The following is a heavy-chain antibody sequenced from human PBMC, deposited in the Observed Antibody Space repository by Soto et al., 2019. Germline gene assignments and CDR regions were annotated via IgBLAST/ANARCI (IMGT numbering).Heavy chain of an antibody. CDR2: ISYDGSDK. CDR3: AKTAGYDYVWGSSGLDP. D-gene: IGHD3-16*01. J-gene: IGHJ5*02. CDR1: GVSFSRYG. Sequence: GGPLRLACAVAGVSFSRYGMHWVRQAPGKGLEWVAVISYDGSDKYYGDSVKGRFTISRDDSKNTLYLQMNSLRVEDTAIYYCAKTAGYDYVWGSSGLDPWGQGTLVTVSS. V-gene: IGHV3-30*18.